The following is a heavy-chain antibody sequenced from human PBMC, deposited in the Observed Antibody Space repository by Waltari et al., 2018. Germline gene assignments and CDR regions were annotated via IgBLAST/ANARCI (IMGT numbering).Heavy chain of an antibody. CDR2: VYHDGIS. V-gene: IGHV4-39*07. CDR1: GDSVNNTSYY. CDR3: ARGGPSLF. J-gene: IGHJ4*02. Sequence: QLRLQESGPGVVRPSETLSLTCTVSGDSVNNTSYYWGWLRQAPKKGLEWIGSVYHDGISYHNPSLKSRVTISVDTSRNQFSLRLTSVTAADTAIYYCARGGPSLFWGQGTLVTVSS. D-gene: IGHD3-16*01.